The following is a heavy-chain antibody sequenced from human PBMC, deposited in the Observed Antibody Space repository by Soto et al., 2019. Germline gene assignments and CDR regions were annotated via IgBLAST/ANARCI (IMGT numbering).Heavy chain of an antibody. CDR1: GFTFSSSW. Sequence: EVQLVESGGGLVQPGGSMRLSCAASGFTFSSSWIHWVRQTPGKGLMWVSVINSDGSYTTYADSVKGRFTISRDNAKNTLYLQMNSLRAEDTAVYYCARVEPAVGSLAWGQGTLVTVSS. J-gene: IGHJ4*02. V-gene: IGHV3-74*01. CDR3: ARVEPAVGSLA. D-gene: IGHD6-13*01. CDR2: INSDGSYT.